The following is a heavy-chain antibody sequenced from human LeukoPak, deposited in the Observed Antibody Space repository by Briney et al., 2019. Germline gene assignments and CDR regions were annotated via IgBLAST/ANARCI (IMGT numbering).Heavy chain of an antibody. V-gene: IGHV3-74*01. D-gene: IGHD1-1*01. CDR1: GFPFSSYW. CDR3: ARGTGSWFDP. J-gene: IGHJ5*02. CDR2: ISSDESST. Sequence: GGSLRLSCAASGFPFSSYWMHWVRQAPEKGLVWVSRISSDESSTLYADAVKGPFTISRDNAKNTVYLQMNSLRVEDTAVYFCARGTGSWFDPWGQGTLVTVSS.